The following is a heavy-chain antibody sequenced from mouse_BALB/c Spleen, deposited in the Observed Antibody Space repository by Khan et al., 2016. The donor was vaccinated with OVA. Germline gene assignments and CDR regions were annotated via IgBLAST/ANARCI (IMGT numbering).Heavy chain of an antibody. J-gene: IGHJ3*01. CDR2: ISSGGDYT. V-gene: IGHV5-6*01. CDR3: ASHLTGSFAY. Sequence: EVELVVSGGDLVKPGGSLKLSCAASGFSFSSYSMSWVRQTPDKRLEWVATISSGGDYTYYPAIVKGRFTISRDNAKNTLYLQMSSLKSEDTAMYYCASHLTGSFAYWGQGTLVTVSA. CDR1: GFSFSSYS. D-gene: IGHD4-1*01.